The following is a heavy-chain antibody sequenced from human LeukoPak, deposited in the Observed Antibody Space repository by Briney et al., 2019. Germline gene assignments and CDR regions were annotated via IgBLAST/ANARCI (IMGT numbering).Heavy chain of an antibody. D-gene: IGHD3-9*01. CDR2: IKQDGSQK. V-gene: IGHV3-7*01. CDR3: ARVKDVNDDIMSHH. Sequence: GGSLRLSCAASGFSFNSYWMNWVRQAPGKGLEWVANIKQDGSQKNYVDSVKGRFTISRDNAKNSLYLQMNSLRAEDTAVYYCARVKDVNDDIMSHHWGQGTLVTVSS. J-gene: IGHJ1*01. CDR1: GFSFNSYW.